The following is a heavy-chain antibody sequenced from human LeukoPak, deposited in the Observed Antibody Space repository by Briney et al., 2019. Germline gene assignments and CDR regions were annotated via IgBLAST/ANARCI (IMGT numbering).Heavy chain of an antibody. J-gene: IGHJ4*02. CDR3: ARDPTGGIAAF. V-gene: IGHV4-39*07. CDR2: IYHSGRT. D-gene: IGHD6-13*01. Sequence: SETLSLTCTVSGGSISSSSYYWGWIRQPPGTGLEWIGNIYHSGRTYYNPSLKSRVTISVDTSKNQFSLNLTSVTAADTAVYYCARDPTGGIAAFWGQGTLVTVSS. CDR1: GGSISSSSYY.